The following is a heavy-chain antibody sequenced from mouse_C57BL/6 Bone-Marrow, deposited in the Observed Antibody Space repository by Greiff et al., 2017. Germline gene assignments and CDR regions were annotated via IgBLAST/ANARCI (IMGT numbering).Heavy chain of an antibody. J-gene: IGHJ3*01. V-gene: IGHV1-64*01. CDR2: IHPNSGST. D-gene: IGHD1-1*01. CDR1: GYTFTSYW. Sequence: VQLQQPGAELVKPGASVKLSCKASGYTFTSYWMHWVKQRPGQGLEWIGMIHPNSGSTNYNEKFKSKATLTVDKSSSTAYMQLSSLTSEDSAVXYCARSLLLRSFAYWGQGTLVTVSA. CDR3: ARSLLLRSFAY.